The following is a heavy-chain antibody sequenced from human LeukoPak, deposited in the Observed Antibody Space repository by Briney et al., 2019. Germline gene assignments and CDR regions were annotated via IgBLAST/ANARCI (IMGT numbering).Heavy chain of an antibody. CDR2: IIPILGIA. V-gene: IGHV1-69*02. Sequence: SVNVSCQASGGTFSRYTISWVRQAPGQGLAWMGRIIPILGIANYAQKLQGRVTITADKSTSTAYMELSSLRSEDTAVYYCARGDGYSFDYWGQGTLVTVSS. D-gene: IGHD5-24*01. CDR3: ARGDGYSFDY. CDR1: GGTFSRYT. J-gene: IGHJ4*02.